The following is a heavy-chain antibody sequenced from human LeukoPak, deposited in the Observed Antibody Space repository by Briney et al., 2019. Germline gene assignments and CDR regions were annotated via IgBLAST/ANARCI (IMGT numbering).Heavy chain of an antibody. D-gene: IGHD3-16*01. J-gene: IGHJ3*02. CDR2: IWYDGSQK. CDR3: ARVMKSFFDI. CDR1: GFTFSSYG. V-gene: IGHV3-33*01. Sequence: GGSLRLSCAASGFTFSSYGMDWVRQAPGKGLQWVAVIWYDGSQKYYADSVKGRFTISRDNSKNTLYLQMNSLRAEDTAVYYCARVMKSFFDIWGQGTMVTVSS.